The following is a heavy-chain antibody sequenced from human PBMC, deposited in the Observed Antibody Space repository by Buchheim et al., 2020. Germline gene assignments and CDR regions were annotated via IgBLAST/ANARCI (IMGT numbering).Heavy chain of an antibody. CDR2: INPKSGGT. D-gene: IGHD6-19*01. Sequence: QVQLVQSGAEVKKPGASVKVSCKASGYTFTGYYMHWVRQAPGQGLEWMGWINPKSGGTNYAQKFQGWVTMTRDTSISTAYMELSRLRSDDTAVYYCARGAVAGQIYYYYGMDVWGQGTT. J-gene: IGHJ6*02. V-gene: IGHV1-2*04. CDR3: ARGAVAGQIYYYYGMDV. CDR1: GYTFTGYY.